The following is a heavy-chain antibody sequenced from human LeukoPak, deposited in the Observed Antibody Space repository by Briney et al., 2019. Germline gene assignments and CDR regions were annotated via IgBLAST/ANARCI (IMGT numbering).Heavy chain of an antibody. D-gene: IGHD6-19*01. CDR3: AKCKTSGWSSDVMDV. CDR1: GFTFSTYT. J-gene: IGHJ6*01. CDR2: IIASGGST. V-gene: IGHV3-23*01. Sequence: GGSLRLSCAASGFTFSTYTMTWVRQAPGKGLEWVSAIIASGGSTYYADSVKGRFTISRDNSKNTLYVLMNSLRAEDTAVYYCAKCKTSGWSSDVMDVWGKGPRSPSPQ.